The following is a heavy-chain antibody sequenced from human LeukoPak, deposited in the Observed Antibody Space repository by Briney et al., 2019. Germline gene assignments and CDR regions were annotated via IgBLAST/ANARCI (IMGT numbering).Heavy chain of an antibody. CDR3: ARAVDYYGSGSYYKRWFDP. CDR2: ISYSGST. J-gene: IGHJ5*02. D-gene: IGHD3-10*01. CDR1: GGSISSGDYY. V-gene: IGHV4-30-4*08. Sequence: SQTLSLTCTVSGGSISSGDYYWSWIRQPPGKGLEWIGYISYSGSTYYNPSLKSRVTISLDTSKNQFSLKLSFVTAADTAVYYCARAVDYYGSGSYYKRWFDPWGQGTLVTVSS.